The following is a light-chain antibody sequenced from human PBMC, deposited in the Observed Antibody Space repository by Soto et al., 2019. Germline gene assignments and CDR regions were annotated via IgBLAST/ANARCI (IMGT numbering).Light chain of an antibody. CDR3: AAWDDSLNAVV. CDR1: SSNIGSNT. Sequence: QSVLTQPPSASGTPWQRVTISCSGSSSNIGSNTVNWYQQLPGTAPKLLIYSNNQRPSGVPDRFSGSKSGTSASLAISGLQSEDEADYYCAAWDDSLNAVVFGGGTKLTVL. J-gene: IGLJ2*01. CDR2: SNN. V-gene: IGLV1-44*01.